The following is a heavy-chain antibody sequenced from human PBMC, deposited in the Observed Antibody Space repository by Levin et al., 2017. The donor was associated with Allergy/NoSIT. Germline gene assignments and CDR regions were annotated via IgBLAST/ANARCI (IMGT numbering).Heavy chain of an antibody. J-gene: IGHJ3*02. D-gene: IGHD2-15*01. CDR3: ARATAAVFDAFDI. V-gene: IGHV3-74*01. CDR2: INSDGSST. CDR1: NFTFSRYW. Sequence: ETLSLTCAASNFTFSRYWIHWVRQAPGKGPEWVSRINSDGSSTDYADSVKGRFTVSRDNAENTLSLQMNNLRVEDTAVYYCARATAAVFDAFDIWGQGTLVTVSS.